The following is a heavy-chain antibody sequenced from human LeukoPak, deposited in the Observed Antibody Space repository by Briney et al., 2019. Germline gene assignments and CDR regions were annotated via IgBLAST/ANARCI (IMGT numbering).Heavy chain of an antibody. CDR3: AKVPSSGWIGFDY. Sequence: GGSLRLSCAASGFTFSSYAMHWVRQAPGKGLEWVAVISYDGSNKYYADSVKGRFTISRDNSKNTLYLQMNSLRAEDTAVYYCAKVPSSGWIGFDYWGQGTLVTVSS. J-gene: IGHJ4*02. CDR1: GFTFSSYA. D-gene: IGHD6-19*01. CDR2: ISYDGSNK. V-gene: IGHV3-30-3*01.